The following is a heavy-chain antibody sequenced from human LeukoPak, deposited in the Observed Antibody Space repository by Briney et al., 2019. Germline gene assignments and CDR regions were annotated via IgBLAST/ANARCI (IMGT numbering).Heavy chain of an antibody. V-gene: IGHV1-2*02. CDR2: INPNSGGT. J-gene: IGHJ4*02. Sequence: ASVRVSCKASGYTFTGYYMHWVRQAPGQGLEWMGWINPNSGGTNYAQKFQGRVTMTRDTSISTAYMELSRLRSDDTAVYYCARGIRYSGSYYPYWGQGTLVTVSS. D-gene: IGHD1-26*01. CDR3: ARGIRYSGSYYPY. CDR1: GYTFTGYY.